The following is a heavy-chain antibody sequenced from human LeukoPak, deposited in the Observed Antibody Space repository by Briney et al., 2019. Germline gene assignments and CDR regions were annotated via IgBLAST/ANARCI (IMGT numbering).Heavy chain of an antibody. D-gene: IGHD3-22*01. CDR1: GFTFSSYS. CDR2: ISSSSSYI. J-gene: IGHJ4*02. V-gene: IGHV3-21*01. Sequence: GGSLRLSCPASGFTFSSYSMNWVRQAPGKGLEWVSSISSSSSYIYYADSVKGRFTISRDNAKNSLYLQMNSLRAEDTAVYYCARGLRSDYYDSSGYYVYWGQGTLVTVSS. CDR3: ARGLRSDYYDSSGYYVY.